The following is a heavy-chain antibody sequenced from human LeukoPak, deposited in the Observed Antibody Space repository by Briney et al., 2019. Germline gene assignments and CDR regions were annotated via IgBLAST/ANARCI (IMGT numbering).Heavy chain of an antibody. CDR2: IYNDGST. V-gene: IGHV3-66*02. CDR3: AKIDMWNPAY. CDR1: GLIVANSY. Sequence: QSGGSLRLSCAASGLIVANSYMAWVRQAPGKGLEWVSSIYNDGSTNYADSVKGRFTISRDNSKNTVYLQVNSLRGDDTSVYYCAKIDMWNPAYWGQGTLVTVSS. D-gene: IGHD1-1*01. J-gene: IGHJ4*02.